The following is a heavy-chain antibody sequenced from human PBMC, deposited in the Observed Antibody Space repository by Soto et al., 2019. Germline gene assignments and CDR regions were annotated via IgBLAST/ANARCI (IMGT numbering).Heavy chain of an antibody. V-gene: IGHV3-15*07. J-gene: IGHJ4*01. D-gene: IGHD3-22*01. CDR3: TTDSYITSIIVRFDY. Sequence: GGSLRLSCAASGFTFSNAWITWVRQAPGKGLKWIGRVKNKTHGGTTDFAAPVKGRFAISRDDSKNVLYLEMNSLKTEDTAIYYWTTDSYITSIIVRFDYWGHGTLVTVSS. CDR1: GFTFSNAW. CDR2: VKNKTHGGTT.